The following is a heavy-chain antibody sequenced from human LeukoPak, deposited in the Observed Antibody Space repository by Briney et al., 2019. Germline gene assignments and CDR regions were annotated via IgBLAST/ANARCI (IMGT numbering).Heavy chain of an antibody. V-gene: IGHV4-59*01. CDR2: IYYSGST. J-gene: IGHJ3*02. CDR1: GGSISSYY. CDR3: ARVQWPTSHAFDI. Sequence: SETLSLTCTVSGGSISSYYWSWIRQPPGKGLEWIGYIYYSGSTNYNPSLKSRVIISVDTSKNQFSLKLSSVTAADTAVYYCARVQWPTSHAFDIWGQGTMVTVSS. D-gene: IGHD6-19*01.